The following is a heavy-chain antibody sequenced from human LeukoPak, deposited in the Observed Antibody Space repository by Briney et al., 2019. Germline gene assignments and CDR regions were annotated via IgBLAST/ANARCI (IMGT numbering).Heavy chain of an antibody. CDR3: ASRYCSGGSCAVGSFDY. CDR2: IYSGGST. J-gene: IGHJ4*02. CDR1: GFTVSSNY. V-gene: IGHV3-66*01. D-gene: IGHD2-15*01. Sequence: GGSLRLSCAASGFTVSSNYMSWVRQAPGKGLEWVSVIYSGGSTYYADSVKGRFTISRDNSKNTLYLQMNSLRAEDTAVYYCASRYCSGGSCAVGSFDYWGQGTLVTVSS.